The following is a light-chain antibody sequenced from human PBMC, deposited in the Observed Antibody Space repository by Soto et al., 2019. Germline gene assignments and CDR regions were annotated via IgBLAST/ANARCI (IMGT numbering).Light chain of an antibody. CDR1: QSINSW. J-gene: IGKJ2*01. V-gene: IGKV1-5*03. Sequence: DIPMTQSPSTLSASVGDRVTISCRASQSINSWLAWYQQKPGKAPQLLIQKASTLESGVPSRFSGSGSGTDFTLTISSLQPDDFASYYCQQYKAYPYIFGQGTKLEIK. CDR2: KAS. CDR3: QQYKAYPYI.